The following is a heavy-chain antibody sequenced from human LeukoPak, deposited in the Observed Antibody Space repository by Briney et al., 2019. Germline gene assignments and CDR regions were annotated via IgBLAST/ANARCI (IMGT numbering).Heavy chain of an antibody. CDR3: VEPTYYYYYMDV. Sequence: HPGGSLRLSCAASGFTFSSYGMHWVRQAPGKWLEWVAFIRYDGSNKYYADSVKGRFTISRDNSKNTLYLQMNSLRAEDTAVYYCVEPTYYYYYMDVWGKGTTVTISS. V-gene: IGHV3-30*02. CDR1: GFTFSSYG. J-gene: IGHJ6*03. CDR2: IRYDGSNK.